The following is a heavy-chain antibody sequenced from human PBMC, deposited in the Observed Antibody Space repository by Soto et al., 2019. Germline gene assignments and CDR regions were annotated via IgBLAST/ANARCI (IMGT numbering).Heavy chain of an antibody. CDR3: ARDLLTTNHRAYGMDV. J-gene: IGHJ6*02. Sequence: PGGSLRLSCAASGFTFSNYAIHWVRQAPGKGLEWLAIISYDGSNKYYADSVKGRFTISRDNSKNTLYLQMNGLRVEDTAVYYCARDLLTTNHRAYGMDVWGQGTTVTVSS. CDR2: ISYDGSNK. V-gene: IGHV3-30-3*01. D-gene: IGHD4-17*01. CDR1: GFTFSNYA.